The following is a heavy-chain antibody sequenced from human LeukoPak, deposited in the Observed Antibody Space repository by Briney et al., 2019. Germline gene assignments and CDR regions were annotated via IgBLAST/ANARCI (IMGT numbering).Heavy chain of an antibody. D-gene: IGHD5-12*01. J-gene: IGHJ5*01. CDR2: IYRDGSDK. V-gene: IGHV3-74*01. Sequence: GGSLRLSCAASGFAFSRYWMHWVRQAPGKGLVWVSRIYRDGSDKIYADSVKGRFTISRDNAKNTLYLQMNSLTVEDTAVYYCVRDWDHYDFDSWVQGTLVTVSS. CDR1: GFAFSRYW. CDR3: VRDWDHYDFDS.